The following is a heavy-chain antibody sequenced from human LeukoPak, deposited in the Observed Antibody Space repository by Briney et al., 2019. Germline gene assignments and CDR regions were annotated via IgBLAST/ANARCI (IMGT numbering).Heavy chain of an antibody. J-gene: IGHJ4*02. V-gene: IGHV4-38-2*02. D-gene: IGHD3-22*01. CDR1: GYSVVTGYD. Sequence: PSETLSLTFFLSGYSVVTGYDWSWSPQPPGRGLEWIASLYYSESTYSNPSLKSRVTISADTSKNQFSLKLSSVTAADTAVYYCARGVADSSGYYGEDFWGQGTLVTVSS. CDR3: ARGVADSSGYYGEDF. CDR2: LYYSEST.